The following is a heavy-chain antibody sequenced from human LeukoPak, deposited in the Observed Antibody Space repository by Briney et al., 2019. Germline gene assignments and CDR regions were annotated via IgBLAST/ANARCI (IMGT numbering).Heavy chain of an antibody. D-gene: IGHD3-22*01. CDR1: GGSISSGSYY. V-gene: IGHV4-61*02. Sequence: PSETLSLTCTVSGGSISSGSYYWSWIRQPAGKGLEWIGRIYTSGSTNYNPSLKSRVTISVDTSENQFSLKLSSVTAADTAVYYCARVVYDSTSGGFDYWGQGTLVTVSS. CDR3: ARVVYDSTSGGFDY. CDR2: IYTSGST. J-gene: IGHJ4*02.